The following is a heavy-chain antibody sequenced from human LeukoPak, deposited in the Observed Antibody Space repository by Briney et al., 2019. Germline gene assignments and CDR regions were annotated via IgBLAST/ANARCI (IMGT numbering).Heavy chain of an antibody. J-gene: IGHJ4*02. CDR3: ARELWLFDDILTGSGFDY. D-gene: IGHD3-9*01. CDR1: GFTFSRYW. CDR2: IKEDGSEK. Sequence: PGGSLRLSCAASGFTFSRYWMTRVRQAPGKGLEWVAKIKEDGSEKNYVDSVKGRFTISRDNAKNSLYLQMNSLRAEDTAVYYCARELWLFDDILTGSGFDYWGQGTLVTVSS. V-gene: IGHV3-7*04.